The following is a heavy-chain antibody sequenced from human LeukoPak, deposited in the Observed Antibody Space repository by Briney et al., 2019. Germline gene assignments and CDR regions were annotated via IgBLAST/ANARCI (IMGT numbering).Heavy chain of an antibody. CDR1: GFTFSSYS. CDR3: AREGLSLGIVATIYVLFDY. J-gene: IGHJ4*02. V-gene: IGHV3-21*04. Sequence: PGGSLRLSCAASGFTFSSYSMNWVRQAPGKGLEWVSSISSSSSYIYYADSVKGRFTISRDNAKNSLYLQMNSLRAEDTAVYYCAREGLSLGIVATIYVLFDYWGQGTLVTVSS. CDR2: ISSSSSYI. D-gene: IGHD5-12*01.